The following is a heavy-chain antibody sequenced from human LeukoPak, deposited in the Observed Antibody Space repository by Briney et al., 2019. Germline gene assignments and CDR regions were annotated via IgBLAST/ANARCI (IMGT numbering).Heavy chain of an antibody. Sequence: SETLSLTCAVYCGSFSGYYWSWIRQQPRKGLVWFVGINHSGSTNYNTSIKSRLTISGDTSKNQFSLKLSSVTAADTAVYYCAREGFRTMVRGVITLWGQGTLVTVSS. CDR2: INHSGST. J-gene: IGHJ4*02. CDR1: CGSFSGYY. CDR3: AREGFRTMVRGVITL. V-gene: IGHV4-34*01. D-gene: IGHD3-10*01.